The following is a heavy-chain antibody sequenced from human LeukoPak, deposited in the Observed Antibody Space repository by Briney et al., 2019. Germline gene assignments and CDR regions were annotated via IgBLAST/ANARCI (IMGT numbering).Heavy chain of an antibody. CDR3: AKRGACSSTSCYIYGMDV. V-gene: IGHV3-30*18. Sequence: GRSLRLSCAASGFTFCSYGMHCVRQAPGKGLEGGAVLSYDGSNKYYVDSVKGRSTISRDNSKNPLHLQMNSLRAEDTAVYYCAKRGACSSTSCYIYGMDVWGQGTTVTVSS. CDR1: GFTFCSYG. CDR2: LSYDGSNK. J-gene: IGHJ6*02. D-gene: IGHD2-2*02.